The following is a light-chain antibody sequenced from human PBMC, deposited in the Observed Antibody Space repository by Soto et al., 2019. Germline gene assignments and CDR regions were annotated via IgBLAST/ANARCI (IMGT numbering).Light chain of an antibody. CDR3: HQYNDWPLT. J-gene: IGKJ1*01. Sequence: EIVMTQSPATLSVSPGERATLSCRASQSVSNNLAWYQQKPGQAPRLLIYGVSTRATGVPARFSGSGSGTEFTLTISTLQSEDLAVYYCHQYNDWPLTFGQGTKVEIK. CDR1: QSVSNN. CDR2: GVS. V-gene: IGKV3-15*01.